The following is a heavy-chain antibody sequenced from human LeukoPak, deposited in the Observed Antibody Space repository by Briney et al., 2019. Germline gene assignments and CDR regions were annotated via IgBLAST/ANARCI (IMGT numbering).Heavy chain of an antibody. CDR3: EAAAAVNY. J-gene: IGHJ4*02. CDR1: GYTFTGYY. CDR2: INPNSGGT. D-gene: IGHD6-13*01. V-gene: IGHV1-2*02. Sequence: ASVKVSCKASGYTFTGYYMHWVRQAPGRGLEWMGWINPNSGGTNYAQKFQGRVTMTRDTSISTAYMELSRLRSDDAAVYYCEAAAAVNYWGQGTLVTVSS.